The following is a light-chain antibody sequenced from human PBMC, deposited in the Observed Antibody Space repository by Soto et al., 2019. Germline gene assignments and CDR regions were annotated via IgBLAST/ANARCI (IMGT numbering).Light chain of an antibody. Sequence: ETVLTQSPGTLALSPGERVTLSCRASQSVTYRYLAWYQQKPGQAPRLLTYAASTRATGIPDRFSGSGSGTDFTFTISRLEPGDFAVYYCQQYGSSPWTFGQGTKVDIK. CDR1: QSVTYRY. CDR2: AAS. J-gene: IGKJ1*01. CDR3: QQYGSSPWT. V-gene: IGKV3-20*01.